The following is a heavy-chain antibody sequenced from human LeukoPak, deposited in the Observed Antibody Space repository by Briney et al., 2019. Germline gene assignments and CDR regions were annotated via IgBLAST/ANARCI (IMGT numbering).Heavy chain of an antibody. CDR1: GGSISSNSYY. CDR3: ARANGSSILYYYYYYMDV. V-gene: IGHV4-39*01. CDR2: INYIGST. Sequence: SETLSLTCTVSGGSISSNSYYWGWIRQPPGKGLEWIGSINYIGSTSYNPSLKSRVTISIDTSKNQFSLKLSSVTAADTAVYYCARANGSSILYYYYYYMDVWGKGTTVTVSS. J-gene: IGHJ6*03. D-gene: IGHD1-26*01.